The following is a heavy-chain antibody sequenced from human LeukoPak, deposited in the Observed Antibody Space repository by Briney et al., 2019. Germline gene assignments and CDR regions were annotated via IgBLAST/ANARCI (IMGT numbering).Heavy chain of an antibody. CDR1: GYTFTSYY. V-gene: IGHV1-46*01. J-gene: IGHJ2*01. CDR3: ARGWEMATITTWYFDL. CDR2: INPSGGST. D-gene: IGHD5-24*01. Sequence: ASVKVSCKASGYTFTSYYMHWVRQAPGQGLEWMGIINPSGGSTSYAQKFQGRVTMTRDTSTSTVYMELSSLRSEDTAVYYCARGWEMATITTWYFDLWGRGTLVTVSS.